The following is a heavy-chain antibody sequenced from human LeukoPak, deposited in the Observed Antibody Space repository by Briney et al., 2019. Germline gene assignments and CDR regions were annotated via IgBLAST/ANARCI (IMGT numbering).Heavy chain of an antibody. CDR3: AKGVVVAPDVTPFDY. Sequence: GGSLRLSCAVSGLTFNNYAMIWVRQAPGKGLDCVSGISGRGASKYYADSVKGRFTISRDNSKNTLYLQMNSLRAEDTAVYYCAKGVVVAPDVTPFDYWGQGTLVTVSS. J-gene: IGHJ4*02. V-gene: IGHV3-23*01. D-gene: IGHD2-2*01. CDR2: ISGRGASK. CDR1: GLTFNNYA.